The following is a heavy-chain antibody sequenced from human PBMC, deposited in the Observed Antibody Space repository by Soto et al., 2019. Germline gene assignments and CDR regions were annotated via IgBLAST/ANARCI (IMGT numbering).Heavy chain of an antibody. D-gene: IGHD6-13*01. J-gene: IGHJ5*02. Sequence: EASVKVSCKASGYTFTGYYMHWVRQDPGQGLEWMGWINPNSGGTNYAQKFQGRVTMTRDTSISTAYMELSRLRSDDTAVYYCARGSIAAAGNWFDPWGQGTLVTVSS. CDR1: GYTFTGYY. CDR3: ARGSIAAAGNWFDP. CDR2: INPNSGGT. V-gene: IGHV1-2*02.